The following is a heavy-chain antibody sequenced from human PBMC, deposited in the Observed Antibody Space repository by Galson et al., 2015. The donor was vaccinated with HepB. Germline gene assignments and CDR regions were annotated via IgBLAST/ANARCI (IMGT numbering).Heavy chain of an antibody. Sequence: SLRLSCAASGITFSSYSMNWVRKAPGKGLEWVSYISNSASTIYYADSLKGRFTISRDNAKSSLYLQINSLKDEDTAVYYCARLRGSQRPDAFDIWGQGTMVTVSS. CDR2: ISNSASTI. V-gene: IGHV3-48*02. CDR3: ARLRGSQRPDAFDI. D-gene: IGHD3-10*01. J-gene: IGHJ3*02. CDR1: GITFSSYS.